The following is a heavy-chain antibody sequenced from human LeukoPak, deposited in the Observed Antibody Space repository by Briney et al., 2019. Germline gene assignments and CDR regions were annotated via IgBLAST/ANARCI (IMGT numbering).Heavy chain of an antibody. CDR1: GDTFTSYG. D-gene: IGHD2-21*02. Sequence: ASVKVSCKASGDTFTSYGISWVRQAPGQGLEWMGWISAYNGNTVYAQESQGRVTMTTDTSTSTAYMELSSLRSEDTAVYYCARDAQAAYCGGDCYSSDAFDIWGQGTMVTVSS. CDR2: ISAYNGNT. J-gene: IGHJ3*02. CDR3: ARDAQAAYCGGDCYSSDAFDI. V-gene: IGHV1-18*01.